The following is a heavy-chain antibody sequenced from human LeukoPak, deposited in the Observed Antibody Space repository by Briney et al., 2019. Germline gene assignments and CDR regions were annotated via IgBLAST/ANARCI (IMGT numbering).Heavy chain of an antibody. CDR1: GFTFSSYA. D-gene: IGHD3-22*01. V-gene: IGHV3-23*01. J-gene: IGHJ3*02. CDR3: AKYLYYGGAFDI. CDR2: ISGSGGST. Sequence: GGSLRLSCAASGFTFSSYAMSWVRQAPGKGLEWVSDISGSGGSTYYADSVKGRFTISRDNSKNTLYLQMNSLRAEDTAVYYCAKYLYYGGAFDIWGQGTVVTVSS.